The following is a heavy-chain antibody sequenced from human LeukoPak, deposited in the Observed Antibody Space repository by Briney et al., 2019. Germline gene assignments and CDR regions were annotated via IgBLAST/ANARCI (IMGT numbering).Heavy chain of an antibody. CDR1: GGSFSGYY. CDR3: ASRTIQNIGLGYCSGGSCRRAFDI. Sequence: PSETLSLTCAVYGGSFSGYYWSWIRQPPGKGLEWIGEINHSGSTNYNPSLKSRVTISVDTSKNQFSLKLSSVTAADTAVYYCASRTIQNIGLGYCSGGSCRRAFDIWGQGTMVTVSS. J-gene: IGHJ3*02. D-gene: IGHD2-15*01. CDR2: INHSGST. V-gene: IGHV4-34*01.